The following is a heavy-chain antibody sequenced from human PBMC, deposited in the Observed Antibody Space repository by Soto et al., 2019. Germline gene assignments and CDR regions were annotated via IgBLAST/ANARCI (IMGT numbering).Heavy chain of an antibody. Sequence: GESLKISCAASGFTFSSYAMSWVRQAPGKGLEWVSAISGSGGSTYYADSVKGRFTISRDNSKNTLYLQMNSLRAEDTAVYYCAKDSDFWSGSYYFDYWGQGTLVTVSS. CDR1: GFTFSSYA. J-gene: IGHJ4*02. D-gene: IGHD3-3*01. V-gene: IGHV3-23*01. CDR2: ISGSGGST. CDR3: AKDSDFWSGSYYFDY.